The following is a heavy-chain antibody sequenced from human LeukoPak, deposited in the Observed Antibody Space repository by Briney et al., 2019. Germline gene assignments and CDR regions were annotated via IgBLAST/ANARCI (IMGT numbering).Heavy chain of an antibody. Sequence: TGGSLRLSCAASGFTVSSNYMSWVRQAPGKGLEWVSIIYSGGSTFYADSVKGRFTISRDNSRNTLSLQMNSLRVEDTAVYYCARDLAWGAFDYWGPGILVAVSS. V-gene: IGHV3-53*01. J-gene: IGHJ4*02. CDR2: IYSGGST. D-gene: IGHD7-27*01. CDR1: GFTVSSNY. CDR3: ARDLAWGAFDY.